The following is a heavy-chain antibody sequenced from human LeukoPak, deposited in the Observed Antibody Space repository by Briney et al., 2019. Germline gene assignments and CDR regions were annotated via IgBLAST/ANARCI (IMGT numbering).Heavy chain of an antibody. D-gene: IGHD3-22*01. CDR2: IYSGGST. V-gene: IGHV3-66*02. J-gene: IGHJ3*02. CDR3: ARVGYYYDSSGYPLGAFDI. CDR1: GFTVSSIY. Sequence: GGSLRLSCAASGFTVSSIYMSWVRQAPGKGLEWVSVIYSGGSTYYADSVKGRFTTSRDNSKNTLYLQMNSLRAEDTAVYYCARVGYYYDSSGYPLGAFDIWGQGTMVTVSS.